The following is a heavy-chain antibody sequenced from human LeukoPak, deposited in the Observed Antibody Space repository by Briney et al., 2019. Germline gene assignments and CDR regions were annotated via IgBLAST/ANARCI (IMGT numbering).Heavy chain of an antibody. Sequence: GGSLRLSCAASGFTFSSYWMSWVRQAPGKGLEWVANIKPDGSEKYYVDSVKGRFTISRDNAKNSLYLQMNSLRADDSAVYYCARENTGDFDSWGQGTLVTVSS. V-gene: IGHV3-7*01. CDR2: IKPDGSEK. CDR3: ARENTGDFDS. D-gene: IGHD3-10*01. CDR1: GFTFSSYW. J-gene: IGHJ5*01.